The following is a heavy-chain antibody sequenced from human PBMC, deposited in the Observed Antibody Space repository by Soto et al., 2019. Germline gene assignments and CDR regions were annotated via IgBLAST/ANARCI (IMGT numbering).Heavy chain of an antibody. J-gene: IGHJ5*02. Sequence: QVQLVESGGGVVQPGRSPRLSCAASGFTFSNFGMHWVRQAPGKGLEWVAAISSDGGDKYYSHSVKDRFTISRDNSKTTLFLQRNSLSVEDTAVYYCVKGSEVARPELDPWGKGILVTVSS. D-gene: IGHD2-15*01. CDR3: VKGSEVARPELDP. V-gene: IGHV3-30*18. CDR1: GFTFSNFG. CDR2: ISSDGGDK.